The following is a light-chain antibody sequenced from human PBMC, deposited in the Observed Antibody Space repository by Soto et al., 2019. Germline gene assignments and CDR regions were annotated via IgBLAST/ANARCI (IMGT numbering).Light chain of an antibody. CDR2: DAS. J-gene: IGKJ5*01. V-gene: IGKV1-5*01. Sequence: DIQMTQSPSTLSASIGDRVTITCRASQSISGWLAWYQQKPGKAPKLLIYDASSLESGVPSRFSGSGSGTEFTLTISSLLPDDFATYYCQHCNDYPSTLGHVTRVEIK. CDR1: QSISGW. CDR3: QHCNDYPST.